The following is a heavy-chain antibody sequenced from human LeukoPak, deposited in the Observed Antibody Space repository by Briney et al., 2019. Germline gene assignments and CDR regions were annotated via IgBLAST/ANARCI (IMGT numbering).Heavy chain of an antibody. CDR3: AREYSSSSVAFDI. CDR1: GFTFSSYG. J-gene: IGHJ3*02. V-gene: IGHV3-33*01. D-gene: IGHD6-6*01. CDR2: IWYDGSNK. Sequence: GGSLRLSCAASGFTFSSYGMHWVRQAPGKGLEWVAVIWYDGSNKYYADSVMGRFTISRDNSKNTLYLQMNSLRAEDTAVYYCAREYSSSSVAFDIWGQGTMVTVSS.